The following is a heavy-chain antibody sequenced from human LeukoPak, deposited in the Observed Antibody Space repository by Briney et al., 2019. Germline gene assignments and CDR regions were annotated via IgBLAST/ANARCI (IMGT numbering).Heavy chain of an antibody. CDR1: GFTFSSYW. V-gene: IGHV3-7*03. D-gene: IGHD5-18*01. CDR2: IKQDGSEK. Sequence: PGGSLRLSCAASGFTFSSYWMSWVRQAPGKGLEWVANIKQDGSEKYYVDSVKGRFTISRDNAKNTLYLQMNSLRAEDTAVYYCAKVVAMVTVVGDYWGQGTLVTVSS. J-gene: IGHJ4*02. CDR3: AKVVAMVTVVGDY.